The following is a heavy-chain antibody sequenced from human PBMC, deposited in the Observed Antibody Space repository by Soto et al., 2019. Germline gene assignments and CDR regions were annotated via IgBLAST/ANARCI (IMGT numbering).Heavy chain of an antibody. CDR1: GYTFTSYY. J-gene: IGHJ4*02. Sequence: ASVKVSCKASGYTFTSYYMHWVRQAPGQGLEWMGIINPSGGSTSHAQKFQGRVTMTRDTSTSTVYMELSSLRSEDTAVYYCAKDLDTVNNFIWFGELSDGIPNDYWGQGTLVTVSS. CDR3: AKDLDTVNNFIWFGELSDGIPNDY. CDR2: INPSGGST. D-gene: IGHD3-10*01. V-gene: IGHV1-46*01.